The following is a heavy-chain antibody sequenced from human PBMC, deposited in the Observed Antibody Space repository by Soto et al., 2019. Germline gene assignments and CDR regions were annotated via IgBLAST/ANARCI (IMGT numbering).Heavy chain of an antibody. J-gene: IGHJ4*02. D-gene: IGHD5-12*01. CDR2: IYSGGTT. CDR1: GFTVRANY. CDR3: QGYGY. Sequence: EVQLVESGGGLIQPGGSLRLSCAVSGFTVRANYMSWVRQAPGKGLEWVSVIYSGGTTYYADSVKGRFIISRDISKNTLYRHMNILRAEDTAVYYCQGYGYWGQGTLVTVSS. V-gene: IGHV3-53*01.